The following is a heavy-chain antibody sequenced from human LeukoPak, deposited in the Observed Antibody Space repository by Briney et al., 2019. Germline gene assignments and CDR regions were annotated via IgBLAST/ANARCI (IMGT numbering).Heavy chain of an antibody. CDR2: IYTSGTS. CDR1: GSTVRSNY. Sequence: PGGSLRLSCAASGSTVRSNYMSWIRQPAGKGLEWIGRIYTSGTSNYNPSLKGRVTMSVDTSKNQFSLQLSSVTAADTAVYYCARGRGSSWYYFDYWGQGTLVTVSS. J-gene: IGHJ4*02. D-gene: IGHD6-13*01. V-gene: IGHV4-4*07. CDR3: ARGRGSSWYYFDY.